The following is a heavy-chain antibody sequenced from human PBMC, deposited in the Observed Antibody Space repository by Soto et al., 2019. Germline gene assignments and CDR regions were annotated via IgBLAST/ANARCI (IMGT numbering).Heavy chain of an antibody. V-gene: IGHV1-18*01. CDR3: ARDGVLRFLEWLPDYYGMDV. D-gene: IGHD3-3*01. CDR2: ISAYNGNT. Sequence: QVQLVQSGAEVKKPGASVKVSCKASGYTFTSYGISWVRQAPGQGLEWMGWISAYNGNTNYAQKLQGRVTMTTDTSTSTAYMELRSLRSGDTAVYYCARDGVLRFLEWLPDYYGMDVWGQGTTVTVSS. J-gene: IGHJ6*02. CDR1: GYTFTSYG.